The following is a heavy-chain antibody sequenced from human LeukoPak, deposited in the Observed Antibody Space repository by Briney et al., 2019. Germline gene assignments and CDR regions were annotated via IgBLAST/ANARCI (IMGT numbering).Heavy chain of an antibody. Sequence: SETLSLTCTVSGYSISSGYYWGWIRQPPGRGLEWIGSIYHSGSTYYNPSLKSRVTISVDTSKNQFSLKLSSVTAADTAVYYCARDSGRYFDWLFGIWGQGALVTVSS. D-gene: IGHD3-9*01. J-gene: IGHJ4*02. CDR3: ARDSGRYFDWLFGI. CDR1: GYSISSGYY. CDR2: IYHSGST. V-gene: IGHV4-38-2*02.